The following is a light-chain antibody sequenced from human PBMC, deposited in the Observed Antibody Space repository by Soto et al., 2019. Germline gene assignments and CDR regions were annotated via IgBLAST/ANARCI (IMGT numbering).Light chain of an antibody. Sequence: DIQLTQSPSFLSASVGDRITITCRASQGVRGNLAWYQQKPGKAPKLLISAASSLQSGVPSRFSGSGSGTEFTLTISCLQPEDFATYYCQQLNDYPLTLGGGTKVEIK. CDR3: QQLNDYPLT. CDR2: AAS. J-gene: IGKJ4*01. V-gene: IGKV1-9*01. CDR1: QGVRGN.